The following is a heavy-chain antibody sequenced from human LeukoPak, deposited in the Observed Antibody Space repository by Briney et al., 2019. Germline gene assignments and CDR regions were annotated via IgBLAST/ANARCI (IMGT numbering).Heavy chain of an antibody. CDR1: GGSIRSGAYY. D-gene: IGHD3-16*01. V-gene: IGHV4-61*02. J-gene: IGHJ4*02. Sequence: SETLSLTCTVSGGSIRSGAYYWNWIRQPAGKGLEWIGRIYTSGKTNYNPSLKSRITMFLDTSKNQFSLKLSSVTAADTAVYYCARSPYLGALGYYFDYWGQGTLVTVSS. CDR2: IYTSGKT. CDR3: ARSPYLGALGYYFDY.